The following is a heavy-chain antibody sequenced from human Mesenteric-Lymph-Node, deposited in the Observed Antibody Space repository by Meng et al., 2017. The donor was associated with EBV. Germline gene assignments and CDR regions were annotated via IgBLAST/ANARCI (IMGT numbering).Heavy chain of an antibody. J-gene: IGHJ4*02. D-gene: IGHD3-3*01. CDR1: GYTFSDYY. V-gene: IGHV1-2*06. CDR3: ARDISGYYHLQG. Sequence: QVQLVQLGAEGKKPWASWKVPCKGSGYTFSDYYIHWVRQAPGQGLEWMGRIYPKSGINHNALKFQGRITMTRDTSISTAYMELSGLRSDDTAVYFCARDISGYYHLQGWGQGTLVTVSS. CDR2: IYPKSGIN.